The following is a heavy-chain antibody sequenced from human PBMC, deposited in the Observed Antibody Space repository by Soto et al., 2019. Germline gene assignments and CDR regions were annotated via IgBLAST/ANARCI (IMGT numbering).Heavy chain of an antibody. D-gene: IGHD3-10*01. CDR1: GYTFTSYY. CDR3: ARDMEGYYGMDV. J-gene: IGHJ6*02. Sequence: QVQLVQSGAEVKKPGASVKVSCEASGYTFTSYYMHWVRQAPGQGLEWMGIINPSGGSTSYAQKFQGRVTMTRDTSTSTVYMELSSLRSEDTAVYYCARDMEGYYGMDVWGQGTTVTVSS. V-gene: IGHV1-46*01. CDR2: INPSGGST.